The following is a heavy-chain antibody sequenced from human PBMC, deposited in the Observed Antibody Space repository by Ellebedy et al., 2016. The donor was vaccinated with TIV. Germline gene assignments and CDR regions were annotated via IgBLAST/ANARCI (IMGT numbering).Heavy chain of an antibody. CDR1: GLIVRDNY. J-gene: IGHJ6*02. D-gene: IGHD6-6*01. CDR3: ARVLGRSSGYGMDV. CDR2: TYSDGRT. V-gene: IGHV3-53*01. Sequence: GESLKISCAASGLIVRDNYMSWIREAPGKGLEWVSVTYSDGRTYFADSLKGRVSISRDNSKNKLYLERNSLRADDTAVYYCARVLGRSSGYGMDVWGQGTTVTVSS.